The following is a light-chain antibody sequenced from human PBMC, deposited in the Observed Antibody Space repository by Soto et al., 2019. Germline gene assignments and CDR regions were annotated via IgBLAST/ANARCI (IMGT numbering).Light chain of an antibody. CDR1: QRASSSY. CDR3: QHYARSVGT. V-gene: IGKV3-20*01. CDR2: GTS. Sequence: EIVLTQSPGTLSLSPGERATVSCRARQRASSSYFAWYQQKPGQAPRLLISGTSNRANGIPDRFSGSGSGTDCTNTINRLAPEDFAVYYCQHYARSVGTFGQGTRVDIK. J-gene: IGKJ1*01.